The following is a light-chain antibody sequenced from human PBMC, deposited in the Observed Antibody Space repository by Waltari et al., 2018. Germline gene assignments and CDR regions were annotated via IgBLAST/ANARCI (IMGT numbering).Light chain of an antibody. V-gene: IGLV3-10*01. CDR3: YTTDSSGNPI. J-gene: IGLJ2*01. Sequence: SNELTQPPSVSVSPGQTARITCSGDALSRKYAYWCQQKSGQAPVLVIYEDTKRPSGPPERVSGSTAGTMATLTISWAQVDDEAACYCYTTDSSGNPIFGGGTKLTVL. CDR2: EDT. CDR1: ALSRKY.